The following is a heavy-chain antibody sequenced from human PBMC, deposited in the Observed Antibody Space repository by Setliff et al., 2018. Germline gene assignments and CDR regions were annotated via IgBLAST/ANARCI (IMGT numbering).Heavy chain of an antibody. CDR2: IKEDGSEK. Sequence: GGSLRLSCVASGFTFSRYWMSWVRQAPGKGLEWVANIKEDGSEKYYVDSVKGRFTISRDNPNNSLYLQMNNLRAEDTAVYYCARGGYSYGYWGQGTLVTVSS. D-gene: IGHD5-18*01. CDR3: ARGGYSYGY. J-gene: IGHJ4*02. V-gene: IGHV3-7*04. CDR1: GFTFSRYW.